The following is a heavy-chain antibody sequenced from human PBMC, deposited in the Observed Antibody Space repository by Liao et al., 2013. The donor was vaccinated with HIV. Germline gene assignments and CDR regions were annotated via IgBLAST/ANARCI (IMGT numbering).Heavy chain of an antibody. J-gene: IGHJ4*02. CDR3: ARGRLTSFDS. CDR1: GGSLSGHH. V-gene: IGHV4-34*01. CDR2: MYESGSA. Sequence: VQLQQWGAGLLKPSETLSLTCAVYGGSLSGHHWSWIRQSPGKGLEWIGNMYESGSAFYSPSLKSRVTISVDSSNNYVSLKMTSVTAADTAVYYCARGRLTSFDSWGQGILVTVSS. D-gene: IGHD2-21*02.